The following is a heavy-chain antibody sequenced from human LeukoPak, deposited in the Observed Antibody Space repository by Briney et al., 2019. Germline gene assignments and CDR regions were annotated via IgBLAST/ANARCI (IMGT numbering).Heavy chain of an antibody. V-gene: IGHV5-51*03. J-gene: IGHJ4*02. CDR1: GYSFTNYW. CDR2: IYPGDSDT. Sequence: GESLKISCKGSGYSFTNYWIGWVRQMPGKGLEWMGIIYPGDSDTSYSPSFQRQVTITADNSITTAYLQWSSLKASDTAMYYCARLYRHYDGFDYWGQGTLVTVSS. D-gene: IGHD4-23*01. CDR3: ARLYRHYDGFDY.